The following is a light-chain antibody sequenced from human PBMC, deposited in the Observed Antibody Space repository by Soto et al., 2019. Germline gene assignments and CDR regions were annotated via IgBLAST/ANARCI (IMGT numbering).Light chain of an antibody. CDR1: NSDVGDYNY. CDR2: EVS. J-gene: IGLJ2*01. CDR3: SSYTSSSSLVV. V-gene: IGLV2-14*01. Sequence: QSVLTQPASVSGSPGQSITISCTGTNSDVGDYNYVSWYQQHPGKVPKLMIYEVSNRPSGVSHRFSGSKSGNTASLTISGLQADDEADYYCSSYTSSSSLVVFGGGPKVTVL.